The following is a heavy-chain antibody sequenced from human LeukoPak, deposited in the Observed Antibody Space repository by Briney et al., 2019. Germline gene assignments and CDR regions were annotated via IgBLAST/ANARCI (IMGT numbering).Heavy chain of an antibody. J-gene: IGHJ4*02. CDR2: ISGSGGST. D-gene: IGHD3-3*01. Sequence: PGGSLRLSCAASGFIFSSYGMHWVRQAPGKGLEWVSAISGSGGSTYYADSVKGRFTISRDNSKNTLYLQMNSLRAEDTAVYYCAKEVGYYTSSSFDYWGQGTLVTVSS. CDR3: AKEVGYYTSSSFDY. CDR1: GFIFSSYG. V-gene: IGHV3-23*01.